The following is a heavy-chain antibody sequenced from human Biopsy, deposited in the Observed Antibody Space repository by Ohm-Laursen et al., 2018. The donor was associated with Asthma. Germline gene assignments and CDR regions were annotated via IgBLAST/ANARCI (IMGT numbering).Heavy chain of an antibody. CDR3: ASDFRMDYARYNFEF. J-gene: IGHJ4*02. CDR2: HDHEFGGT. D-gene: IGHD3-16*01. CDR1: GYSLTDLS. Sequence: GASMKVSCKISGYSLTDLSMHWVRQAPGQGLEWMGGHDHEFGGTMNARRFQGRVTMTEDTTTDTVYMELSSLSSDDTAEYYCASDFRMDYARYNFEFWGQGTLVTVSS. V-gene: IGHV1-24*01.